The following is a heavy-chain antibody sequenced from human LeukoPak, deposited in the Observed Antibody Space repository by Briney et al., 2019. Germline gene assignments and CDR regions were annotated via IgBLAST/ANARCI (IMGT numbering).Heavy chain of an antibody. V-gene: IGHV4-4*07. CDR3: ARDQSGSGGHNNDAFDI. D-gene: IGHD3-16*01. J-gene: IGHJ3*02. CDR1: GGSISNYY. Sequence: SETLSLTCSVSGGSISNYYWDWTWQPAGKGLEWIGRLHASGSTRYNPSFGTRVTMSADTSKNQLSLKLTSVTAADTALYFCARDQSGSGGHNNDAFDIWDQGTMVTVYS. CDR2: LHASGST.